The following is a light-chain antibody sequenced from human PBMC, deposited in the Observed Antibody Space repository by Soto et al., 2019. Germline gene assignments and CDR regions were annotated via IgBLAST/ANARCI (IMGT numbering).Light chain of an antibody. CDR3: QYYGSSPQA. J-gene: IGKJ1*01. CDR1: QSINTR. Sequence: EIVLTQSPATLSSFPGDRVTLSCRASQSINTRLAWYQHRPGQAPRLLIYQTSIRAAGIPARFSASGSGTDFTLTISRLEPEDFAVYYCQYYGSSPQAFGQGTKVDIK. CDR2: QTS. V-gene: IGKV3-20*01.